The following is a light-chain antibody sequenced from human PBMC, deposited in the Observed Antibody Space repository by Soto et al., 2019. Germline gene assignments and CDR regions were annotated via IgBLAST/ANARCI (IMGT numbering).Light chain of an antibody. J-gene: IGKJ1*01. V-gene: IGKV1-5*03. CDR1: QTIGTW. CDR2: RAS. Sequence: DIQMTQSPSTLSASVGDRVNITCRASQTIGTWLAWYQQKPGKAPKVLIYRASKLQSGVPSRFSGSGSGTEFTLTISSLQPDDFATYYCQQYDAYRTFGQGTKVDIK. CDR3: QQYDAYRT.